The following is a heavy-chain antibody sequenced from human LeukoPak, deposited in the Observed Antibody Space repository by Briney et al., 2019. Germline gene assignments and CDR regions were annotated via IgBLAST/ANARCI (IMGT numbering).Heavy chain of an antibody. V-gene: IGHV6-1*01. CDR1: GDSISSNTTA. J-gene: IGHJ4*02. CDR3: TRGYSFDF. Sequence: SQTLSLTCAISGDSISSNTTAWNWIRQSPSRGLEWLGRTYFRSKWYSEYAVSLKSRITINPDTSKNQFSLHLNSVTPEDTAVYFCTRGYSFDFWGQGTLVTVSS. CDR2: TYFRSKWYS.